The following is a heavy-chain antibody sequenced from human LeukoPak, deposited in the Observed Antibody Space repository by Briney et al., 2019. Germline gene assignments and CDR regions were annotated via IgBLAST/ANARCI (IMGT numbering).Heavy chain of an antibody. CDR3: AKDLDDYSSV. CDR1: GFTFSSYG. V-gene: IGHV3-30*18. CDR2: ISYEGSNK. D-gene: IGHD4-11*01. Sequence: GKSLRPSCAASGFTFSSYGMHWVRQAPGKGLEWVAVISYEGSNKYYADSVKGRFTISRDNSKNTLYLQMNSLRAEDTAVYYCAKDLDDYSSVWGQGTLVTVSS. J-gene: IGHJ4*02.